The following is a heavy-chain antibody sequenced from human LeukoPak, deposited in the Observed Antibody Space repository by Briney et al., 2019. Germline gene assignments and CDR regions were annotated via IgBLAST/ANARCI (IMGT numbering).Heavy chain of an antibody. CDR3: ARERDGYNRDAFDI. CDR1: GYTFTSYG. D-gene: IGHD5-24*01. J-gene: IGHJ3*02. Sequence: EASVKVSCKASGYTFTSYGISWVRQAPGQGLEWMGWISAYNGNTNYAQKLQGRVTMTTDTSTSTAYMELRSLRSGDTAVYYCARERDGYNRDAFDIWGQGTMVTVSS. V-gene: IGHV1-18*01. CDR2: ISAYNGNT.